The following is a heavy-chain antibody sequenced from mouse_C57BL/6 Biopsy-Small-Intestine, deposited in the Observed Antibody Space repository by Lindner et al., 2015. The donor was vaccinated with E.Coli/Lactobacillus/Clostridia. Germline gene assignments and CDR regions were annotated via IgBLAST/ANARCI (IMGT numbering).Heavy chain of an antibody. CDR3: ARDYYGSRYYFDY. CDR1: GFTFSSYA. CDR2: ISDGSSYT. Sequence: VQLQESGGGLVKPGGSLKLSCAASGFTFSSYAMSWVRQTPEKRLEWVATISDGSSYTYYPDNVKGRFTISRDNAKNNLYLQMSHLKSEDTAMYYCARDYYGSRYYFDYWGQGTTLTVSS. J-gene: IGHJ2*01. V-gene: IGHV5-4*01. D-gene: IGHD1-1*01.